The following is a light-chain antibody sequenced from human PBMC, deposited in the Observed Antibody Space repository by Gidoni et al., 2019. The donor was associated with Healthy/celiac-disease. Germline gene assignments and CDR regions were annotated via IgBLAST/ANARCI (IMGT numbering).Light chain of an antibody. Sequence: SYELTHPPSLSVSPGQTASITCSGYKLGDKYACWYQQKPGQSPVLVIYQDSKRPSGIPERFSGSNSGNTATLTISGTQAMDEADYYCQAWDSSTVVFGGGTKLTVL. CDR3: QAWDSSTVV. J-gene: IGLJ2*01. V-gene: IGLV3-1*01. CDR1: KLGDKY. CDR2: QDS.